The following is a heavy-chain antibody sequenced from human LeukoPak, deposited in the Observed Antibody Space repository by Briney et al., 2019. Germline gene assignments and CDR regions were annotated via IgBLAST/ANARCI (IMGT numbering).Heavy chain of an antibody. V-gene: IGHV3-7*01. CDR1: GFTFSSYW. Sequence: GGSLRLSCAASGFTFSSYWMSWVRQAPGKGLEWVANIKQDGSEKYYVDSVKGRFTISRDNAKNSLYLQMNSPRAEDTAVYYCARDSGSGSYSYYFDYWGQGTLVTVSS. D-gene: IGHD3-10*01. J-gene: IGHJ4*02. CDR3: ARDSGSGSYSYYFDY. CDR2: IKQDGSEK.